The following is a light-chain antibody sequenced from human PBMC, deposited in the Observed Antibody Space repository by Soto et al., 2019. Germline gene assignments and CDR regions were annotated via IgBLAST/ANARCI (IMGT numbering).Light chain of an antibody. V-gene: IGKV3-15*01. CDR1: QSVRSN. CDR3: QQYNNWNRT. CDR2: GVS. Sequence: EIVMTQSPATLSVSPGETATLSCRASQSVRSNLAWYQQKPGQAPRLLIYGVSTRATGIQARFSGSGSGTEFTLTISSLQSEDFAVYYCQQYNNWNRTFGQGTK. J-gene: IGKJ1*01.